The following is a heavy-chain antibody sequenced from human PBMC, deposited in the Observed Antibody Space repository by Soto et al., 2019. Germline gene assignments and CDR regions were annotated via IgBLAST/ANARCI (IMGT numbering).Heavy chain of an antibody. Sequence: SETLSLTCTVSSDSISNYYCSWFRQPPGKGLEWIGYMHYNGYTNYNPSLKSRVTISVDTPKNQFSLKLSSVTAADTAVYYCAKNWNWGSLVHWGQGTLVTVSS. CDR2: MHYNGYT. D-gene: IGHD7-27*01. CDR3: AKNWNWGSLVH. CDR1: SDSISNYY. V-gene: IGHV4-59*08. J-gene: IGHJ4*02.